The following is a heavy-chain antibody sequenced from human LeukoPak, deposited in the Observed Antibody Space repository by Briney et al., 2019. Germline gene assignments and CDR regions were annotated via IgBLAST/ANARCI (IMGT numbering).Heavy chain of an antibody. CDR1: GFTFITNW. Sequence: GGSLRLSCAASGFTFITNWMSWVRQAPGKGLEWVASIKEDGSEKYYVGSVKGRFTISRDNGKTSLYLQMNSLRAEDTAVYYCARGGGCASEYWGQGTLVTVSS. J-gene: IGHJ4*02. D-gene: IGHD3-16*01. V-gene: IGHV3-7*01. CDR2: IKEDGSEK. CDR3: ARGGGCASEY.